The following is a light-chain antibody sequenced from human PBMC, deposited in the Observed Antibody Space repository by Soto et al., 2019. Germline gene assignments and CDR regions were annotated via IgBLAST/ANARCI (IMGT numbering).Light chain of an antibody. Sequence: DIQMTQSPSSLSASVGDRVTITCRASQSISRNLNWYQHKPGKAPKLLIYAASSLQNGVLSRFSGGGSRTEFPLSINSLQPEDFGTYYCQQSYTTASITFGQGTRLEIK. V-gene: IGKV1-39*01. CDR2: AAS. CDR3: QQSYTTASIT. CDR1: QSISRN. J-gene: IGKJ5*01.